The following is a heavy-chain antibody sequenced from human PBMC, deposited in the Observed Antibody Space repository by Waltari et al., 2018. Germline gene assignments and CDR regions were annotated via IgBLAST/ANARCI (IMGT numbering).Heavy chain of an antibody. CDR1: GLNFMKYE. CDR2: IGSRAGDI. D-gene: IGHD6-19*01. Sequence: EVQLVESGGYVVHPGGSLGHTFVDHGLNFMKYELDGVRQAPGNGLEWISYIGSRAGDIYYAESVTGRCTISRDNVKNSLYLQMNCLRVEDTAVYYCATDVSGWVDCAHWGRGTLVTVSS. CDR3: ATDVSGWVDCAH. V-gene: IGHV3-48*03. J-gene: IGHJ4*02.